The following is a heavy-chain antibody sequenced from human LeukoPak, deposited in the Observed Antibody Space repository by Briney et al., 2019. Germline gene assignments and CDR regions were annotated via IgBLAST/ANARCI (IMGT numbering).Heavy chain of an antibody. CDR2: IWYDGTNK. CDR1: GFTFSSYG. Sequence: GRSLRLSCVASGFTFSSYGMHRVRQAPGKGLEWVAVIWYDGTNKYYADSVKGRFTISRDSPKNTLYLQMNSLRAEDTAVYYCARAAYDNSGYLTLWGRGTLVTVSS. CDR3: ARAAYDNSGYLTL. V-gene: IGHV3-33*01. J-gene: IGHJ4*02. D-gene: IGHD3-22*01.